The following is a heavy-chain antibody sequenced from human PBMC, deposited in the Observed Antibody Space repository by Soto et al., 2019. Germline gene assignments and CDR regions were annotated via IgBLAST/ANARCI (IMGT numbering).Heavy chain of an antibody. CDR2: IYWADDK. V-gene: IGHV2-5*02. D-gene: IGHD4-17*01. J-gene: IGHJ4*02. CDR1: GFSLTTSVVG. CDR3: AHSLSLYPDWDYGPFDF. Sequence: QITLKESGPALVKPTQTLTLTCTFSGFSLTTSVVGVGWIRQSPGKALEWLALIYWADDKRYNPSPRRRLTNTRDTIGRPLVLTVLYMDPVDTATDSCAHSLSLYPDWDYGPFDFWGQGILVTVSS.